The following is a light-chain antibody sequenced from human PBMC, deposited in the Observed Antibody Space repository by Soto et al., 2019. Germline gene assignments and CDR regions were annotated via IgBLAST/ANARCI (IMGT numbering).Light chain of an antibody. CDR3: SSYAGSNNYV. J-gene: IGLJ1*01. Sequence: QLRTESGSPGQSVTISCTGTSSDVGGYNYVSWYQQHPGKAPKLMIYEVSKRPSGVPDRFSGSKSGNTASLTVSGLQAEDEADYYCSSYAGSNNYVFGTGTKVTVL. CDR2: EVS. V-gene: IGLV2-8*01. CDR1: SSDVGGYNY.